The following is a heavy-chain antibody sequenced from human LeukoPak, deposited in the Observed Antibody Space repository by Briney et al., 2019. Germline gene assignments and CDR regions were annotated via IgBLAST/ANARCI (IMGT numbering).Heavy chain of an antibody. V-gene: IGHV4-4*07. CDR3: ARVIGIAAAGTSWFDP. CDR1: GGSISSYY. CDR2: IYTSGST. Sequence: KPSETLSLTCTVSGGSISSYYWSWIQQPAGKGLEWIGRIYTSGSTNYNPSLKSRVTMSVDTSKNQFSLKLSSVTAADTAVYYCARVIGIAAAGTSWFDPWGQGTLVTVSS. J-gene: IGHJ5*02. D-gene: IGHD6-13*01.